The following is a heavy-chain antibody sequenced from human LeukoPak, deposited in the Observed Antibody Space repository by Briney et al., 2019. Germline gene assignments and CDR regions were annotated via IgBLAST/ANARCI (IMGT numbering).Heavy chain of an antibody. J-gene: IGHJ4*02. CDR2: IKEDGSEK. CDR3: ARQRHNYGYSFLDY. Sequence: GGSLRLSCAASGFTFSSYWMSRVRQAPGKGLEWVANIKEDGSEKNYVYSVKGRFTISRDNAKNSLYLQMNSLRAEDTAVYYCARQRHNYGYSFLDYWGQGTLVTVSS. D-gene: IGHD5-18*01. CDR1: GFTFSSYW. V-gene: IGHV3-7*01.